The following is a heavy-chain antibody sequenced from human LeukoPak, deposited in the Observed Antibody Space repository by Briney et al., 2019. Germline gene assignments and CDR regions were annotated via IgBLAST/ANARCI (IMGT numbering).Heavy chain of an antibody. CDR2: ICSSGACT. CDR3: ARGYGEASGDY. D-gene: IGHD5-12*01. J-gene: IGHJ4*02. Sequence: PGGSLRLSCAASGFTFSSYAMTWVRQAPGKGLAWVSGICSSGACTYYADSVKGRFTISRDNSKNTVHLQMNSLRDEDTAVYYCARGYGEASGDYWGQGTLVTVSS. V-gene: IGHV3-23*01. CDR1: GFTFSSYA.